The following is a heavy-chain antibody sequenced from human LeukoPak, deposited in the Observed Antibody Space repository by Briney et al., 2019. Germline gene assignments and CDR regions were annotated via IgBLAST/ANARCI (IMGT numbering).Heavy chain of an antibody. CDR3: ARLGGNSGYDYSGYFDY. Sequence: SETLSLTCTVSGGSISSSSYYWGWIRQPPGKGLEWIGSIYYSGSTYYNPSLKSRVTISVDTSKNQFSLKLSSVTAADTAVYYCARLGGNSGYDYSGYFDYWGQGTLVTVSS. CDR1: GGSISSSSYY. CDR2: IYYSGST. J-gene: IGHJ4*02. V-gene: IGHV4-39*01. D-gene: IGHD5-12*01.